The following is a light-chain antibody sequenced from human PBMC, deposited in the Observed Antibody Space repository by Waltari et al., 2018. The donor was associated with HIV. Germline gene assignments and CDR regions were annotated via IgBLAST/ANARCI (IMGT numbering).Light chain of an antibody. CDR2: DAS. J-gene: IGKJ4*01. CDR3: QQRTGWPLT. V-gene: IGKV3-11*01. Sequence: EIVLTQSPATVSLFPGDRATLSCRASQPISDYLAWYQQKPGQAPRLLIYDASNRATGIPARFSGSGSGTDFTLTISSLEPEDFAVYYCQQRTGWPLTFGGGTKVEIK. CDR1: QPISDY.